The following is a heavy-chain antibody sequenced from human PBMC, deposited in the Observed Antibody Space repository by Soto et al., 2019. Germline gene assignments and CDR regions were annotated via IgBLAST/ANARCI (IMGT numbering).Heavy chain of an antibody. V-gene: IGHV3-30-3*01. CDR1: GFTFNTYA. J-gene: IGHJ5*01. Sequence: PGGSLRLSCVASGFTFNTYAMHWVRQAPGKGLEWVAVISYDGTNKYYADSVKGRFTISRDNSKNTLYLQMNSLRAEDTAVYYCARRYKDGRRDCISSSCLFDPWGQGTLVTVSS. D-gene: IGHD2-2*01. CDR3: ARRYKDGRRDCISSSCLFDP. CDR2: ISYDGTNK.